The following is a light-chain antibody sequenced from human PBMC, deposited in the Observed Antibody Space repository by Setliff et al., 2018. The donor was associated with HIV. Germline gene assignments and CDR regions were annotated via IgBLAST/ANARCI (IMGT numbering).Light chain of an antibody. Sequence: QSALTQPASMSGSPGQSITISRTGTSSDVGGYSLVSWYQQHPGKAPKLIIYEVTNRPSGVSNRFSGSKSGNTASLTISGLQAEDEADYYCSSYRSSDTGVFGTGTKVTVL. CDR3: SSYRSSDTGV. CDR1: SSDVGGYSL. V-gene: IGLV2-14*03. J-gene: IGLJ1*01. CDR2: EVT.